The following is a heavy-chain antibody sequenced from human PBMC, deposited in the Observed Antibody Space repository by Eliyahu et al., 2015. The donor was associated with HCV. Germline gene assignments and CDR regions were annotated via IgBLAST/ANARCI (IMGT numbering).Heavy chain of an antibody. D-gene: IGHD1-14*01. V-gene: IGHV3-9*01. CDR3: AKVAGKTGGHFFDP. CDR1: GFSFDSYD. J-gene: IGHJ5*02. Sequence: EVQLVESGGGLVQPGRSVRLSXAASGFSFDSYDMHWVRQAPGRGLEWVSGISRNSDNVGYADSVKGRFTISRDNAKNSLYLQMNSLRPEDTAFYYCAKVAGKTGGHFFDPWGQGTLVTVSS. CDR2: ISRNSDNV.